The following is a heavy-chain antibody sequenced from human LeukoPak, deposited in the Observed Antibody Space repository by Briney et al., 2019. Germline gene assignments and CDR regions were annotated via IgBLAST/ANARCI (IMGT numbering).Heavy chain of an antibody. Sequence: GGSLRLSCVVSGFTFNRCWMNWVRQAPGKGLEWVAHINPDGRDTYYVDSVKGRFTISRDNAQNSMYLQMNSLRVGDTAVYYCTSWGDTTAEYFQRWGQGTLVTVSS. D-gene: IGHD2-21*02. CDR3: TSWGDTTAEYFQR. V-gene: IGHV3-7*01. CDR2: INPDGRDT. J-gene: IGHJ1*01. CDR1: GFTFNRCW.